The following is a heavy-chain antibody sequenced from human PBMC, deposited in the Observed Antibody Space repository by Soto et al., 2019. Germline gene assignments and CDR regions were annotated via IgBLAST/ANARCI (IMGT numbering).Heavy chain of an antibody. J-gene: IGHJ6*04. D-gene: IGHD2-15*01. Sequence: PSVTLCLTCTVAGGTISSYCWSWIRQPPGKGLEWIGYIYYSGSTNYNPSLKSRVTISVDTSKNQFSLKLSSVTAADTAVYYCARLVAAGNVWGKGTTVTVSS. CDR2: IYYSGST. CDR1: GGTISSYC. CDR3: ARLVAAGNV. V-gene: IGHV4-59*08.